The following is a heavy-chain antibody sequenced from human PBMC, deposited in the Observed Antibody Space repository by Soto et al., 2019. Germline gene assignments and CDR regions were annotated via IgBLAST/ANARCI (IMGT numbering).Heavy chain of an antibody. CDR1: GGSISSGDYY. CDR3: ARNSWENYYDSSGYYYFDY. V-gene: IGHV4-30-4*01. CDR2: IYYSGST. D-gene: IGHD3-22*01. J-gene: IGHJ4*02. Sequence: QVQLQESGPGLVKPSQTLSLTCTVSGGSISSGDYYWSWIRQPPGKGLEWIGYIYYSGSTYYNPSLKSRVTISVDTSKNQFSLKLSSGTAADTAVYYCARNSWENYYDSSGYYYFDYWGQGTLVTVSS.